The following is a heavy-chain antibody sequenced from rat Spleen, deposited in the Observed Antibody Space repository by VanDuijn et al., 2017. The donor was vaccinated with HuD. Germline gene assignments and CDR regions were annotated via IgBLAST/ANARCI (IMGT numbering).Heavy chain of an antibody. Sequence: QGQLKGSGPGLVQPSQTLSLTCTVSGFSLTSYNVHWVRQPPGKGLEWMGRMRYNGDTSYNSALKSRLSISRDTSKNQVFLKMNSLQTDDTAIYYCTRDRLQWFDYWGQGVMVTVSS. D-gene: IGHD1-1*01. V-gene: IGHV2-63*01. CDR1: GFSLTSYN. CDR2: MRYNGDT. J-gene: IGHJ2*01. CDR3: TRDRLQWFDY.